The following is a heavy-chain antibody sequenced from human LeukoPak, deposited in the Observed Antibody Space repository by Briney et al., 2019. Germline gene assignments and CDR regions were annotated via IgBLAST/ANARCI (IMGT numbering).Heavy chain of an antibody. D-gene: IGHD3-10*01. V-gene: IGHV1-2*02. CDR3: ARRTGVAFDI. CDR2: INPNSGGT. J-gene: IGHJ3*02. CDR1: GYTFTGYY. Sequence: ASVKVSCKASGYTFTGYYMHWVRQAPGQGLEWMGWINPNSGGTNYAQKFQGRVTITRNTSIGTAYMELSSLRSEDTAEYYCARRTGVAFDIWGQGTMVTVSS.